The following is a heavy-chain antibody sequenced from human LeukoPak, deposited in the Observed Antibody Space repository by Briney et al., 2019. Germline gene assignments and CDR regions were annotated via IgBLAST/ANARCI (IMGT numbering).Heavy chain of an antibody. CDR1: GGSISSGSYY. CDR2: IYTSGST. D-gene: IGHD3-16*01. V-gene: IGHV4-61*02. CDR3: ARGRDYLYYMDV. J-gene: IGHJ6*03. Sequence: SQTLSLTCTVSGGSISSGSYYWSWIRQPAGKGLEWIGRIYTSGSTNYNPSLKSRVTISVDTSKNQFSLKLSSVTAADTAVYYCARGRDYLYYMDVWGKGTTVTVSS.